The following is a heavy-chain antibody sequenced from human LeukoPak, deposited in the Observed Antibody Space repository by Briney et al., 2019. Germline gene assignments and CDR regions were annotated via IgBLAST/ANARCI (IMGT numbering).Heavy chain of an antibody. CDR1: VVSLSDYW. V-gene: IGHV4-34*01. Sequence: SETLSLTCAVSVVSLSDYWGSWIRRSPGKGLEWIGEIFHSVYTNYKPSLKSRVTISVDTSKSQFYLNLRSVTAADTAVYYCVGGHDYTWGNPEYWGQGTQVTVAS. J-gene: IGHJ4*02. CDR2: IFHSVYT. D-gene: IGHD3-16*01. CDR3: VGGHDYTWGNPEY.